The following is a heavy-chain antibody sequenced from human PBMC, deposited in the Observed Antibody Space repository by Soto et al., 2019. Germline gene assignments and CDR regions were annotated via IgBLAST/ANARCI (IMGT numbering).Heavy chain of an antibody. D-gene: IGHD3-3*01. CDR1: GYTFTNYG. J-gene: IGHJ4*02. CDR2: ISAYNGNT. CDR3: ARAARDDLDIDFL. Sequence: ASVKVSCKASGYTFTNYGISWVRQAPGQGLEWMGWISAYNGNTNYAQKLQGRVTMTTDTSTNTAYMELRSLRSDDTAVYYCARAARDDLDIDFLWGQGTLVIVSS. V-gene: IGHV1-18*01.